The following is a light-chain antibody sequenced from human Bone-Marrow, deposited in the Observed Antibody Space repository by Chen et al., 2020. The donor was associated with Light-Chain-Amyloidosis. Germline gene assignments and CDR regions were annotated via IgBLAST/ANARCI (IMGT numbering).Light chain of an antibody. CDR3: MQSLQLPLT. CDR2: EVS. J-gene: IGKJ4*01. CDR1: QSLVHRDGKTY. V-gene: IGKV2D-29*01. Sequence: IVMPQTPLSLSVTPGQSASISCKSSQSLVHRDGKTYFYWYMQKSGQPPQLLIYEVSNRFSGVSDRFTGSGSGTDFTLIISRVETEDVGVYYCMQSLQLPLTFGGGTKVEIK.